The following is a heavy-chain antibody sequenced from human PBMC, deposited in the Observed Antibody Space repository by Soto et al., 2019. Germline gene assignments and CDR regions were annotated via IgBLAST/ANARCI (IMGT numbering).Heavy chain of an antibody. CDR2: INRHGST. V-gene: IGHV4-34*01. D-gene: IGHD3-22*01. CDR3: ARGGYWRFDY. Sequence: ETLSLTCGVYGESFSGYYWTWIRQPPGKGLEWIGEINRHGSTNYNPSLKSRVTVSVDTSKRQFSLSLTSVTAADTAVYYCARGGYWRFDYWGQGXLVTVYS. CDR1: GESFSGYY. J-gene: IGHJ4*02.